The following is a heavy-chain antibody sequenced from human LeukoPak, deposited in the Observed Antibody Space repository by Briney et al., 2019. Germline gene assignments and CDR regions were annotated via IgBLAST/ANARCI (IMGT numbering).Heavy chain of an antibody. CDR1: GITFSGYW. CDR2: SNSDGSDT. Sequence: PGGSLRLSCVGSGITFSGYWMYWVRQAPGKGLVWVSRSNSDGSDTSYADSVKGRFTISRDNAKNTLYLQMNSLRVEDTAVYYCARGRPHGNDYWGQGTLVTVSS. J-gene: IGHJ4*02. D-gene: IGHD4-23*01. V-gene: IGHV3-74*01. CDR3: ARGRPHGNDY.